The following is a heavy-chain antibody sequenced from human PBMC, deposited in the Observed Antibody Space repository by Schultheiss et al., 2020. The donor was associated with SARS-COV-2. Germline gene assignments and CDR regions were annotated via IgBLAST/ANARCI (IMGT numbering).Heavy chain of an antibody. CDR3: AKNYYDSSGYYDY. J-gene: IGHJ4*02. D-gene: IGHD3-22*01. Sequence: GGSLRLSCAASGFTFSNAWMNWVRQAPGKGLEWVSYISSSGATTYYADSVKGRFTMSRDNAKNSLFLQMNSLRVDDTALYYCAKNYYDSSGYYDYWGQGTLVTVSS. CDR1: GFTFSNAW. V-gene: IGHV3-48*04. CDR2: ISSSGATT.